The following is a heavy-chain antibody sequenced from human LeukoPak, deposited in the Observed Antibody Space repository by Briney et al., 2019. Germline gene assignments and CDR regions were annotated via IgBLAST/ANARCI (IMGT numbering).Heavy chain of an antibody. Sequence: EASVKVSCKASGYTFTSYYMHWVRQAPGQGLEWMGIINPSGGSTSYAQKFQGRVTMTRDTSTSTVYMELSSLRSEDTAVYYCAREYDSSGSSPGWYYGMGVWGQGTTVTVSS. V-gene: IGHV1-46*01. CDR1: GYTFTSYY. CDR2: INPSGGST. D-gene: IGHD3-22*01. J-gene: IGHJ6*02. CDR3: AREYDSSGSSPGWYYGMGV.